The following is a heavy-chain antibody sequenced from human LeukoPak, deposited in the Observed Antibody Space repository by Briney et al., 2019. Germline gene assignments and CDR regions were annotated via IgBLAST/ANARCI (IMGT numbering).Heavy chain of an antibody. CDR2: ISDDGSNE. CDR3: ARGPNSNWSGLDF. V-gene: IGHV3-30*03. J-gene: IGHJ4*02. CDR1: GFSFSSYG. Sequence: PGRSLRLSCAASGFSFSSYGMHWVRQAPGKGLEWVAVISDDGSNEYYADSVKGRFTISRDNSKNMLYLQMSSLRAEDTAVYYCARGPNSNWSGLDFWGQGTLLTVSS. D-gene: IGHD6-6*01.